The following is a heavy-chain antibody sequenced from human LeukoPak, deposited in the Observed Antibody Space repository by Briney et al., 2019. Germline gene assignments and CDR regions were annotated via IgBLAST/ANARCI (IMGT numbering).Heavy chain of an antibody. D-gene: IGHD6-13*01. Sequence: AGGSLRVYCAASGFPLSNYAFHWVRQAPGKGLEWVAVISHHGYDKYYADSVRGRFTISRDNSKNTLYLQMDGLTTEDTAVYYCARAIAAAGTVLYAFDIWGQGTMVTVSS. V-gene: IGHV3-30*01. CDR2: ISHHGYDK. J-gene: IGHJ3*02. CDR3: ARAIAAAGTVLYAFDI. CDR1: GFPLSNYA.